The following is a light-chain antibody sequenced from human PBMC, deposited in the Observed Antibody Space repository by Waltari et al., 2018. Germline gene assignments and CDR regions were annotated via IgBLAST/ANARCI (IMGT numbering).Light chain of an antibody. CDR1: SSYVGGYNF. J-gene: IGLJ2*01. CDR2: DVN. CDR3: SSYAGSSIPVV. Sequence: QSALIQPASVSGSPGQSITISCTGTSSYVGGYNFVSWYQHHPGRAPKLMIYDVNKRPSGVSHRFSGSKSGDTASLTISGLLTEDEADYYCSSYAGSSIPVVFGGGTK. V-gene: IGLV2-23*02.